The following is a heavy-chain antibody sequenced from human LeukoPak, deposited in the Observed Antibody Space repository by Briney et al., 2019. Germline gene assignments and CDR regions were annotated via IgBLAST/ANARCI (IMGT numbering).Heavy chain of an antibody. Sequence: GGSLRLSCAASGFTFSSYGMSWVRQAPGKGLEWDSGISDSGGTTYYVDSVKGRFTISRDNSKNTLYLQMNSLTAEDTAVYYCAKDPREGWLQSPYWGQGTLVTVSS. D-gene: IGHD5-24*01. CDR1: GFTFSSYG. V-gene: IGHV3-23*01. J-gene: IGHJ4*02. CDR2: ISDSGGTT. CDR3: AKDPREGWLQSPY.